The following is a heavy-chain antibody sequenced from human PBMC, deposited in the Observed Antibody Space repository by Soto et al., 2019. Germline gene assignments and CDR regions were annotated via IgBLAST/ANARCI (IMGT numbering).Heavy chain of an antibody. D-gene: IGHD3-22*01. CDR3: ARDAYYYDSSGSRGVIPIDY. CDR1: GYTFTSYG. CDR2: ISAYNGNT. J-gene: IGHJ4*02. V-gene: IGHV1-18*01. Sequence: QVQLVQSGAEVKKPGASVKVSCKASGYTFTSYGISWVRQAPGQGLEWMGWISAYNGNTNYAQKLQGRVTMTTDTSTSTAYMELRSLRSDDTAVYYCARDAYYYDSSGSRGVIPIDYWGQGTLVTVSS.